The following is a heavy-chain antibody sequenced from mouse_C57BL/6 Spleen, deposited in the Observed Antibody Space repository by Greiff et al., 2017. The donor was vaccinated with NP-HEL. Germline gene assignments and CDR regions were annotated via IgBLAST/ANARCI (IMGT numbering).Heavy chain of an antibody. CDR1: GFSFNTYA. CDR2: IRSKSNNYAT. V-gene: IGHV10-1*01. D-gene: IGHD1-1*01. Sequence: EVKLLESGGGLVQPKGSLKLSCAASGFSFNTYAMNWVRQAPGKGLEWVARIRSKSNNYATYYADSVKDRFTISRDDSESMLYLQMNNLKTEDTAMYYCVRNNYGSSYYAMDYWGQGTSVTVSS. CDR3: VRNNYGSSYYAMDY. J-gene: IGHJ4*01.